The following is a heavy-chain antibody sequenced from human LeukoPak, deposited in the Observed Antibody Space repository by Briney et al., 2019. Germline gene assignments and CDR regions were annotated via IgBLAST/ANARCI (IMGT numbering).Heavy chain of an antibody. Sequence: ASVKVSCKASGYTFTGYYMHWVRQAPAQGIEWMGWINPNSGGTNYAQKFQGRVTMTRDTSISTAYMELSRLRSDDTAVYYCARDPPGIAAAGYDYWGQGTLVTVSS. CDR3: ARDPPGIAAAGYDY. D-gene: IGHD6-13*01. V-gene: IGHV1-2*02. J-gene: IGHJ4*02. CDR1: GYTFTGYY. CDR2: INPNSGGT.